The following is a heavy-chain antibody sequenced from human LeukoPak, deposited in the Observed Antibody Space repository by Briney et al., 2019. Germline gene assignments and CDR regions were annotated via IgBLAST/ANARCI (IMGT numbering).Heavy chain of an antibody. D-gene: IGHD4-11*01. CDR3: ARGQPTVTLFDY. J-gene: IGHJ4*02. V-gene: IGHV1-69*13. CDR1: GGTFSSYA. Sequence: SVKVSCKASGGTFSSYAISWVRQAPGQGLEWMGGIIPIFGTADYAQKFQGRVTITADESTSTAYMELSSLRSEDTAVYYCARGQPTVTLFDYWGQGTLVTVSS. CDR2: IIPIFGTA.